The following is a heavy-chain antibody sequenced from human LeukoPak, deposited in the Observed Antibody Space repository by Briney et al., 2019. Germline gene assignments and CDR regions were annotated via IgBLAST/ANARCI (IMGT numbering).Heavy chain of an antibody. D-gene: IGHD6-19*01. J-gene: IGHJ4*02. CDR2: ISVSGGTT. Sequence: GGSLRLSCAASGFTFSNYAMSWVRQAPGKGLEWVSVISVSGGTTNYADSVKGRFTISRDNSKNTLYLQMNSLRAEDTAVYYCAKGSPIAVAAPPDYWGQGTLVTVSS. V-gene: IGHV3-23*01. CDR1: GFTFSNYA. CDR3: AKGSPIAVAAPPDY.